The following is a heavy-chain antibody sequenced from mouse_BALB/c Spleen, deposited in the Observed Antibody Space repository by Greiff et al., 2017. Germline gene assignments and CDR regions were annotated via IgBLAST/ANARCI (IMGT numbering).Heavy chain of an antibody. D-gene: IGHD2-14*01. CDR2: INPSSGYT. CDR3: ATAYYRYDGYFDV. CDR1: GYTFTSYT. V-gene: IGHV1-4*01. J-gene: IGHJ1*01. Sequence: VQLQQSGAELARPGASVKMSCKASGYTFTSYTMHWVKQRPGQGLEWIGYINPSSGYTNYNQKFKDKATLTADKSSSTAYMQLSSLTSEDSAVYYCATAYYRYDGYFDVWGAGTTVTVSP.